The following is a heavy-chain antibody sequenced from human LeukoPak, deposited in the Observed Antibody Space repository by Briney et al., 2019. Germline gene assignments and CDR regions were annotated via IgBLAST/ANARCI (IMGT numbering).Heavy chain of an antibody. D-gene: IGHD4-23*01. CDR3: ARHDYGGNSGDY. CDR2: IGTTTSTI. CDR1: GFTFSSYA. J-gene: IGHJ4*02. Sequence: GGSLTLSSAASGFTFSSYAMSWVRQAPGKGLEWVSYIGTTTSTIYYADYVKGRFTISRDNAKNSLYLQMNSLRDEDTAVYYCARHDYGGNSGDYWGQGTLVTVSS. V-gene: IGHV3-48*02.